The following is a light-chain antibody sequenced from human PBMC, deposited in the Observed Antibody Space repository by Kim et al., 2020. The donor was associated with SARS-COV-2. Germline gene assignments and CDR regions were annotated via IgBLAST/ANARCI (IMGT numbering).Light chain of an antibody. CDR2: DAS. Sequence: IQMTQSPSSLSASVGDRVTISCQASQDINFYLSWYQQKPGKAPNLLIFDASKLKTGVPPRFSGSGSGTYFTFTITSVQAEDIATYHRQQNDTLPLTFGQGTRLEIK. CDR3: QQNDTLPLT. J-gene: IGKJ5*01. V-gene: IGKV1-33*01. CDR1: QDINFY.